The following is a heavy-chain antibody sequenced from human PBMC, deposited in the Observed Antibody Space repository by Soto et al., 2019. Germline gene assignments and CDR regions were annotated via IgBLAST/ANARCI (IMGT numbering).Heavy chain of an antibody. V-gene: IGHV2-5*02. CDR1: GFSLSTSGVG. J-gene: IGHJ3*02. D-gene: IGHD3-9*01. Sequence: QITLKESGPTLVKPTQTLTLTCTFSGFSLSTSGVGVGWIRQPPEKALEWLALIYWDDDNRYSPSLKSRLTLTKDTSKNQVVLTMTNMDPVDTATYCCAHARRRYDAFDIWGQGTMVTVSS. CDR3: AHARRRYDAFDI. CDR2: IYWDDDN.